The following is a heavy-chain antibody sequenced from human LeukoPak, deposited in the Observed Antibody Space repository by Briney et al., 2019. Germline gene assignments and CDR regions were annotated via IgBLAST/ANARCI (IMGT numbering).Heavy chain of an antibody. Sequence: PGGSLRLSCAASGFTFSSYAMHWVRQAPGKGLEWVAVISYDGSNKYYADSVKGRFTISIDNSKSTLYLQMNSLRAEDTAVYYCARDHPVDTAMDYWGQGTLVTVSS. CDR2: ISYDGSNK. J-gene: IGHJ4*02. D-gene: IGHD5-18*01. CDR3: ARDHPVDTAMDY. CDR1: GFTFSSYA. V-gene: IGHV3-30-3*01.